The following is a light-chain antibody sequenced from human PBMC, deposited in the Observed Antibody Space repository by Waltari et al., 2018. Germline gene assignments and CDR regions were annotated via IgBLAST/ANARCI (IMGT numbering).Light chain of an antibody. Sequence: QTVVTQEPSLSVSPGGTVTLTCTLSSGSLSTTSYATWYQQTPGQSPRPLVYKGNRHSSGVPDRFSGSILGNKAALTITGAQADDECDYYCSLYMGSGIWVFGGGTKLTVL. CDR2: KGN. J-gene: IGLJ3*02. V-gene: IGLV8-61*01. CDR1: SGSLSTTSY. CDR3: SLYMGSGIWV.